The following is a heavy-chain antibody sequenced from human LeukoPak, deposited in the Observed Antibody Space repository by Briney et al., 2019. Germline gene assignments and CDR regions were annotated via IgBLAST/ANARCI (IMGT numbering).Heavy chain of an antibody. V-gene: IGHV1-69*05. J-gene: IGHJ3*02. CDR1: GGTFSSYA. Sequence: VKVPCKASGGTFSSYAISWVRQAPGQGLEWMGRIIPIFGTANYAQKFQGRVTITTDESTSTAYMELSSPRSEDTAVYYCARPSITIFGVDPGAFDIWGQGTMVTVSS. CDR2: IIPIFGTA. CDR3: ARPSITIFGVDPGAFDI. D-gene: IGHD3-3*01.